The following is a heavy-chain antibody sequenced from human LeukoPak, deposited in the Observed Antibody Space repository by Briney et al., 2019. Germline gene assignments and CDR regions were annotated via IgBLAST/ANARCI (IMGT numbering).Heavy chain of an antibody. V-gene: IGHV3-30*04. CDR2: ISYDGSNK. CDR1: GFTFSSYA. J-gene: IGHJ4*02. D-gene: IGHD6-19*01. CDR3: AKDLSSGSRRAY. Sequence: GGSLRLSCAASGFTFSSYAMHWVRQAPGKGLEWVAVISYDGSNKYYADSVKGRFTISRDNSKNTLYLQMNGLRAEDTGVYYCAKDLSSGSRRAYWGQGTLVTVSS.